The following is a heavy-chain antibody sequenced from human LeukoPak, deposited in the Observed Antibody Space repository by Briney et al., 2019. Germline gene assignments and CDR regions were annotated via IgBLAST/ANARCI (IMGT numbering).Heavy chain of an antibody. CDR3: AKDRGEV. J-gene: IGHJ4*02. D-gene: IGHD3-10*01. CDR2: ISTTGGTT. V-gene: IGHV3-23*01. CDR1: GFTFSSYG. Sequence: TGGSLRLSCAASGFTFSSYGMSWVRQAPGRGLEWVSAISTTGGTTYYADSVRGRFTISRDNSRNTLYLQMNSLRAEDTAVYFCAKDRGEVWGQGTLVTVSS.